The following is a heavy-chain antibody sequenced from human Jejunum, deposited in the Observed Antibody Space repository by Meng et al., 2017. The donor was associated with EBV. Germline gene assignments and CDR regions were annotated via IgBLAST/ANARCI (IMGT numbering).Heavy chain of an antibody. Sequence: QITLKESGPTLVKAXXTLTLTCTFSGFSLTTSGVSVGWIRQPPGKALEWLALIYWDDDKRYSPSLKSRLTITKDTPRNQVVLTMTNMDLVDTATYYCAHTLTDDVDQKLRWFNSWGQVTLVTVSS. D-gene: IGHD5-12*01. J-gene: IGHJ5*01. CDR2: IYWDDDK. V-gene: IGHV2-5*02. CDR3: AHTLTDDVDQKLRWFNS. CDR1: GFSLTTSGVS.